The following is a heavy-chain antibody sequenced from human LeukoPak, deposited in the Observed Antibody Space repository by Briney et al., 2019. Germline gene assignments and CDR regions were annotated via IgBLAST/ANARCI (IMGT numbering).Heavy chain of an antibody. V-gene: IGHV4-4*07. J-gene: IGHJ4*02. CDR2: IYTSGST. D-gene: IGHD1-26*01. CDR1: GGSISYFY. CDR3: ARVFKSGDYFDY. Sequence: SETLSLTCTVSGGSISYFYWSWIRQPAGKGLEWIGRIYTSGSTNYNPSLKSRVTISVDTSKNQFSLKLSSVTAADTAVYSCARVFKSGDYFDYWGQGTLVTVSS.